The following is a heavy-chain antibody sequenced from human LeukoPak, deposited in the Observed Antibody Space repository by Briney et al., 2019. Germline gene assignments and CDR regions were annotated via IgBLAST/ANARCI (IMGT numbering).Heavy chain of an antibody. D-gene: IGHD2-15*01. CDR2: INPNSGGT. Sequence: ASVKVSCKASGYTFTDYYMHWVRQAPGQGLEWMGWINPNSGGTNYAQKFQGRVTMTRDTSISTAYMELSRLRSDDTAVYYCARDRCGSCYSSDYWGQGTLVTVSS. J-gene: IGHJ4*02. CDR3: ARDRCGSCYSSDY. CDR1: GYTFTDYY. V-gene: IGHV1-2*02.